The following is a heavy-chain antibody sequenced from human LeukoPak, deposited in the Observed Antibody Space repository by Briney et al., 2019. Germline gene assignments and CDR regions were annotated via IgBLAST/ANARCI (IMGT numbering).Heavy chain of an antibody. CDR3: AGDPDYGDYYFDY. Sequence: ASVKVSCKASGYTFTSYYMHWVRQAPGQRLEWMGWINAGNGNTKYSQKFQGRVTITRDTSASTAYMELSSLRSEDTAVYYCAGDPDYGDYYFDYWGQGTLVTVSS. D-gene: IGHD4-17*01. J-gene: IGHJ4*02. CDR1: GYTFTSYY. V-gene: IGHV1-3*01. CDR2: INAGNGNT.